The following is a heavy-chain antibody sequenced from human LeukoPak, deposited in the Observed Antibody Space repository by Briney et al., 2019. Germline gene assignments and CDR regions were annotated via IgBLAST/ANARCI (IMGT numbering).Heavy chain of an antibody. CDR1: GGSFSDYY. CDR2: SSHSGIT. D-gene: IGHD1-20*01. V-gene: IGHV4-34*01. Sequence: PSETLSLTCTVYGGSFSDYYWMWIRQSPGRGLEWIGESSHSGITNYSPSLKSRVTVSVDTSKNQFSLKLTSVTAADTAVYYCARGGGPNNYWFDPWGQGTLVTVSS. CDR3: ARGGGPNNYWFDP. J-gene: IGHJ5*02.